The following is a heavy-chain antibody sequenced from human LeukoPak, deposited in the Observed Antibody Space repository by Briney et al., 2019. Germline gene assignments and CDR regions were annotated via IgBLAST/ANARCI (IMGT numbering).Heavy chain of an antibody. V-gene: IGHV1-69*13. CDR3: ASYGITPVTPSY. J-gene: IGHJ4*02. Sequence: SVKVSCKASGGTFSSYAISWVRQAPGQGLEGMGGIIPIFGTANYAQKFQGRVTITADESTSTAYMELSSLRSEDTAVYYCASYGITPVTPSYWGQGTLVTVSS. CDR1: GGTFSSYA. CDR2: IIPIFGTA. D-gene: IGHD4-17*01.